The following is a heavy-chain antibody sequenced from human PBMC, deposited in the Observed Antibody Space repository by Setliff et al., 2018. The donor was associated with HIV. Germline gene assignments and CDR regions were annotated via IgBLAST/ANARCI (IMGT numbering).Heavy chain of an antibody. CDR1: GFSFSNYG. D-gene: IGHD3-10*01. Sequence: HPGGSLRLSCAASGFSFSNYGMSWVRQAPGKGLEWVSGIRDSGVSIYYADSVMGRFTISSANSKNTLFLQMNSLRAEDTAVYYCGTYYYGSGKIDYWGQGTLVTVSS. CDR2: IRDSGVSI. CDR3: GTYYYGSGKIDY. V-gene: IGHV3-23*01. J-gene: IGHJ4*02.